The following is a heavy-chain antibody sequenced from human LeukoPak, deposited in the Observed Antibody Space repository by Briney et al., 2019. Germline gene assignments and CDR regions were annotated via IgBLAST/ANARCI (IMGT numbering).Heavy chain of an antibody. CDR1: GYTLTELS. CDR2: FDPEDGET. Sequence: ASVKVSCKVSGYTLTELSMHWVRQAPGKGLGWMGGFDPEDGETIYAQKFQGRVTMTTDTSTSTAYMELRSLRSDDTAVYYCARMTGYSSGWSSFWGQGTLVTVSS. J-gene: IGHJ4*02. D-gene: IGHD6-19*01. CDR3: ARMTGYSSGWSSF. V-gene: IGHV1-24*01.